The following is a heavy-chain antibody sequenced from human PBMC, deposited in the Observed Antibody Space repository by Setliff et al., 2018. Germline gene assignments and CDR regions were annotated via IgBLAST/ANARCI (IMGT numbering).Heavy chain of an antibody. D-gene: IGHD1-1*01. Sequence: GESLTISCAASGFTFSNYEMHWVRQAPGKGPEWVAVISYDASNKYYADSVKGRFTISRDNSKNTLSLQMNSLRAEDTAVYYCVRAPRSPPRPLDYWGQGTLVTVSS. CDR1: GFTFSNYE. J-gene: IGHJ4*02. CDR3: VRAPRSPPRPLDY. V-gene: IGHV3-30*01. CDR2: ISYDASNK.